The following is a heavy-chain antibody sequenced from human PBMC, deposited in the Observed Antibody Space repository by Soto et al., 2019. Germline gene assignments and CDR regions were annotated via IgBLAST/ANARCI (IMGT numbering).Heavy chain of an antibody. D-gene: IGHD3-3*01. CDR3: ARGPGHYDFWSAVYYYYGMDV. Sequence: QVQLQQWGAGLLKPLETLSLTCAVYGGSFSGYYWSWIRQPPGKGLEWIGEINHSGSTNYNPSLKSRVTISVDTSKNQFSLKLSSVTAADTAVYYCARGPGHYDFWSAVYYYYGMDVWGQGTTVTVSS. CDR1: GGSFSGYY. J-gene: IGHJ6*02. V-gene: IGHV4-34*01. CDR2: INHSGST.